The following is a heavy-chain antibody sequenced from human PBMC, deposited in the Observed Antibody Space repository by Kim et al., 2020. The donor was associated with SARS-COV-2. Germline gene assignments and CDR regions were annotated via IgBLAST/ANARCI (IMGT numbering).Heavy chain of an antibody. V-gene: IGHV3-23*01. Sequence: GRFTISRDNSKNTLYLQMNSLRAEETAVYYCAKTLGITIFGVVIPSDAFDIWGQGTMVTVSS. CDR3: AKTLGITIFGVVIPSDAFDI. D-gene: IGHD3-3*01. J-gene: IGHJ3*02.